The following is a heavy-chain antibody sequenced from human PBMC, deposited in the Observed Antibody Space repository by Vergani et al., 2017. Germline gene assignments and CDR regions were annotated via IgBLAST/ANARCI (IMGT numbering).Heavy chain of an antibody. Sequence: EVQLLESGGGLVQPGGSLRLSCAASGFTFSGYAMSWVRQAPGKGLEWVSAISGSGGSTYYADSVKGRFTISRDNSKNTLYLQMNSLRAEDTAVYYCASSGIAAAQYWYFDLWGRGTLVTVSS. CDR2: ISGSGGST. D-gene: IGHD6-13*01. J-gene: IGHJ2*01. CDR3: ASSGIAAAQYWYFDL. CDR1: GFTFSGYA. V-gene: IGHV3-23*01.